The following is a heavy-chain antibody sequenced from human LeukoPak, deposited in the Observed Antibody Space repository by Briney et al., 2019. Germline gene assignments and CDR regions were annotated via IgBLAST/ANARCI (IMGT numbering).Heavy chain of an antibody. Sequence: GGSLRLSCAASGFTFDDYAMPWVRQAPGKGLEWVSGISWNSGSIGYADSVKGRFTISRDNAKNSLYLQMNSLRAEDTALYYCAKDTEAAGTTSDFDYWGQGTLVTVSS. J-gene: IGHJ4*02. D-gene: IGHD6-13*01. CDR3: AKDTEAAGTTSDFDY. V-gene: IGHV3-9*01. CDR1: GFTFDDYA. CDR2: ISWNSGSI.